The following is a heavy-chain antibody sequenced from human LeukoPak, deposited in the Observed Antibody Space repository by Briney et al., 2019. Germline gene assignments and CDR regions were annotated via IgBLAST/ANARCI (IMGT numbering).Heavy chain of an antibody. CDR2: IKEDGSEK. CDR3: ARDDIVVVPAAHIDNYYYYMDV. J-gene: IGHJ6*03. Sequence: PGGSLRLSCAVSGFTFSRYWMTWVRQAPGKGLEWVANIKEDGSEKYYVDSVKGRFTISRDNAKNSLYLQMNSLRVEDTAVYYCARDDIVVVPAAHIDNYYYYMDVRGKGTTVTVSS. CDR1: GFTFSRYW. D-gene: IGHD2-2*01. V-gene: IGHV3-7*01.